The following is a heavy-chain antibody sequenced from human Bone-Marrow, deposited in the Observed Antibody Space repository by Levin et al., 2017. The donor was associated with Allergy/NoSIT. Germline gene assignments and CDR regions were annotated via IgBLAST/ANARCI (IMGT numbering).Heavy chain of an antibody. CDR3: TNINSGRSYGDCFDY. CDR2: IKEDGSEK. Sequence: GGSLRLSCAASGFTFSKYWMTWVRQAPGKGLVWVANIKEDGSEKNYVDSVKGRFTISRDNAENSLYLQMNSLRAEDTAVYYCTNINSGRSYGDCFDYWGQGTLVTVSS. V-gene: IGHV3-7*01. CDR1: GFTFSKYW. J-gene: IGHJ4*02. D-gene: IGHD1-26*01.